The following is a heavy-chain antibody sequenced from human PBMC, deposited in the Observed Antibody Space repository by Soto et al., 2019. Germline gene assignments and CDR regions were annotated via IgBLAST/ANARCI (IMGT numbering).Heavy chain of an antibody. J-gene: IGHJ4*02. D-gene: IGHD5-12*01. CDR1: GFSFSSYG. Sequence: PGGSLRLSCAASGFSFSSYGMHWVRQAPGKGLEWVAMISYDGTDEYYADSVKGRFTISRDNSKNTLYLQVNSLRAEDTAVYYCAKARIVATIYIDYWGQGTLVTVSS. V-gene: IGHV3-30*18. CDR2: ISYDGTDE. CDR3: AKARIVATIYIDY.